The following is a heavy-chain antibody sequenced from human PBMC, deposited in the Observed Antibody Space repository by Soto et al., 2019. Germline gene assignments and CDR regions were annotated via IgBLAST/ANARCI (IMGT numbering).Heavy chain of an antibody. Sequence: EVQLLEYGGGLVQPGGSLRLSCAASGFTFSTFAMTWVRQAPGKGLEWVSGISNSGGNTYYADSVKGRFTISRDNSKSTLYLQMNSLRAEDTAVYYCAKDPYYDSGSHPPDYWGQGTLVTVSS. J-gene: IGHJ4*02. CDR1: GFTFSTFA. CDR2: ISNSGGNT. D-gene: IGHD3-10*01. CDR3: AKDPYYDSGSHPPDY. V-gene: IGHV3-23*01.